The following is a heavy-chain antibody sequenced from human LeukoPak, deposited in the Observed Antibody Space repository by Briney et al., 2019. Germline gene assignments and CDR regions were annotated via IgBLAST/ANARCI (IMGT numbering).Heavy chain of an antibody. J-gene: IGHJ4*02. Sequence: GSLRLSCAASGFTFDDYGMSWVRQPPGKGLEWVSGINWNGGSTGYADSVKGRFTISRDNAKNSLYLQMNSLRAEDTVLYYCARRGIAVAGTGVDYWGQGTLVTVSS. V-gene: IGHV3-20*04. CDR2: INWNGGST. CDR1: GFTFDDYG. CDR3: ARRGIAVAGTGVDY. D-gene: IGHD6-19*01.